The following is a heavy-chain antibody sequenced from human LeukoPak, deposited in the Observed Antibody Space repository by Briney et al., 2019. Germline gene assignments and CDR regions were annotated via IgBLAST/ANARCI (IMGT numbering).Heavy chain of an antibody. Sequence: GGSLRLSCAASGFTFDDYAMHWVRQAPGKGLEGVSGISWNSGSIGYADSVKGRFTISRDNAKNSLYLQMNSLRAEDTALYYCARDLTRDSSTSSWDAFDIWGQGTMVTVSS. CDR3: ARDLTRDSSTSSWDAFDI. CDR2: ISWNSGSI. CDR1: GFTFDDYA. D-gene: IGHD2-2*01. V-gene: IGHV3-9*01. J-gene: IGHJ3*02.